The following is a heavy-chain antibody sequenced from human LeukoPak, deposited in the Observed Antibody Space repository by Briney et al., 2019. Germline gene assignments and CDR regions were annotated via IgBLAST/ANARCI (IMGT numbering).Heavy chain of an antibody. D-gene: IGHD3-10*01. CDR2: ISYDVGNK. J-gene: IGHJ5*02. CDR3: AREVVTMGGDKWIDP. Sequence: GSLRLSCAASGFTFRSYAMHWVRQAPGKGLEWVAVISYDVGNKYYADSVKGRFTISRDNSKNTLYLQMDSLRAEDTAVYYCAREVVTMGGDKWIDPWGQGTLVTVSS. CDR1: GFTFRSYA. V-gene: IGHV3-30-3*01.